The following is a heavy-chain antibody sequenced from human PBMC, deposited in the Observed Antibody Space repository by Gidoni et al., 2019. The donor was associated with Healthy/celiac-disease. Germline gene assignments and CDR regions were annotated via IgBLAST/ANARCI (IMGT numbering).Heavy chain of an antibody. D-gene: IGHD1-26*01. CDR1: GYSISSGYY. V-gene: IGHV4-38-2*01. CDR2: IYHSGST. CDR3: ASPSGWELNHFDY. Sequence: QVQLQESGPGLVTPSETLSLTCAVSGYSISSGYYWGWIRKPPGKGLEWIGSIYHSGSTDYNPSLKSRVTISVDTSKNQCYLKLSSVTAADTAVYYCASPSGWELNHFDYWGQGTLVTVSS. J-gene: IGHJ4*02.